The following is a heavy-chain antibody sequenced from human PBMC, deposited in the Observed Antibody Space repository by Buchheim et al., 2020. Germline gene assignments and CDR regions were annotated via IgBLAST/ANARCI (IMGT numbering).Heavy chain of an antibody. CDR3: TADDAAAGSGEFDH. D-gene: IGHD6-13*01. Sequence: DVQLVESGGGLVNPGESLRLSCAASGFTFTPAWMTWFRQGPGKGLEWVALIKSKTSGETTHYAAPVKGRFTISRDDSKNRVYLQMNNLRSEDTAVYYCTADDAAAGSGEFDHWGQGTL. J-gene: IGHJ4*02. CDR1: GFTFTPAW. CDR2: IKSKTSGETT. V-gene: IGHV3-15*01.